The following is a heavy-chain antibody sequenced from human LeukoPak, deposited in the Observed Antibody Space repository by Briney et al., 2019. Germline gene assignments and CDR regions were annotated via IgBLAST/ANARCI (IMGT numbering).Heavy chain of an antibody. CDR2: ISWNRGYT. D-gene: IGHD3-10*01. CDR1: GFTFDNFA. CDR3: AKDMNSYGSGSSYNPWGPFDS. J-gene: IGHJ4*02. V-gene: IGHV3-9*01. Sequence: GGGLRLSCAASGFTFDNFARHWVRQAPGKGLEWGSGISWNRGYTVFADSVRGRVTISRDHAENSLYLQMNRLTLADTAFYFCAKDMNSYGSGSSYNPWGPFDSWGQGTLVTVSS.